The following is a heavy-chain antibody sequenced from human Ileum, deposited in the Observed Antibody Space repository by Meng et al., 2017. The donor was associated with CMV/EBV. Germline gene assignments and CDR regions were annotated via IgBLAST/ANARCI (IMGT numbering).Heavy chain of an antibody. CDR2: INPDTGGT. D-gene: IGHD1-7*01. V-gene: IGHV1-2*06. Sequence: KVSCRASGYSFTGYYMHWVRQAPGQGLEWIGRINPDTGGTNYAQKFQGRVTMTRDTSISTAYMELSRLSSDDTAVYFCMTVTGNYPYWGQGALVTVSS. CDR1: GYSFTGYY. J-gene: IGHJ4*02. CDR3: MTVTGNYPY.